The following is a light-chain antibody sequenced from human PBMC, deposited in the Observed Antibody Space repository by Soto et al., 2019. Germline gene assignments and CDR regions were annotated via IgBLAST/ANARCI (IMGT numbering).Light chain of an antibody. CDR2: DAS. J-gene: IGKJ1*01. V-gene: IGKV1-5*01. Sequence: DVQMTQSPSTRAASVGDRVTITFRASENIKNWLAWYQQTRGKDPKALISDASRLENGVPSRFSGSGYRTDFTLTITSLQTDDFGTYHCQQYDVHPKTFGQGTKVDIK. CDR3: QQYDVHPKT. CDR1: ENIKNW.